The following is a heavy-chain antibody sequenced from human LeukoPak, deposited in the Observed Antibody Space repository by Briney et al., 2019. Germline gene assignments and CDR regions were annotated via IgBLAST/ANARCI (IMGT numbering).Heavy chain of an antibody. CDR2: IYYSGST. Sequence: SETLSLTCTVSGGSISSGSYYWSWIRQPPGKGLEWIGYIYYSGSTNYNPSLKSRVTISVDTSKNQFSLKLSSVTAADTAVYYCARATPGPYYDSSGYYFDYWGQGTLVTVSS. J-gene: IGHJ4*02. D-gene: IGHD3-22*01. CDR1: GGSISSGSYY. V-gene: IGHV4-61*01. CDR3: ARATPGPYYDSSGYYFDY.